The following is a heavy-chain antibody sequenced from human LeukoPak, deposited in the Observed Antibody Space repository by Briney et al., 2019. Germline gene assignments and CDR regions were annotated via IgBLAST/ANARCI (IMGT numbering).Heavy chain of an antibody. CDR3: ARGPTRVAVAGSYFDY. D-gene: IGHD6-19*01. Sequence: PSETLSLTCTVSGGSISSYYWSWIRQPPGKGLEWIGYIYYSGSTNYNPSLKSRVTISVDTSKNQFSLKLSSVTAADTAVYYCARGPTRVAVAGSYFDYWGQGTLVTVSS. CDR1: GGSISSYY. CDR2: IYYSGST. V-gene: IGHV4-59*08. J-gene: IGHJ4*02.